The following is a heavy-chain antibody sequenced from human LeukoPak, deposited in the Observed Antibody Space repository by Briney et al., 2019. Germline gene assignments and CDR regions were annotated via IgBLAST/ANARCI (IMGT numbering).Heavy chain of an antibody. D-gene: IGHD2-15*01. Sequence: SGGSLRLSCTASGFSISRDSMNWVRQAPGKGLEWGSYINGGSSPIYYADSVRGRFTISRDNAKNSLYLQMNSLRAEDTAVYYCVRDNPRCCGVVPANIDDYWGQGTLVTVSS. CDR1: GFSISRDS. CDR2: INGGSSPI. V-gene: IGHV3-48*01. J-gene: IGHJ4*02. CDR3: VRDNPRCCGVVPANIDDY.